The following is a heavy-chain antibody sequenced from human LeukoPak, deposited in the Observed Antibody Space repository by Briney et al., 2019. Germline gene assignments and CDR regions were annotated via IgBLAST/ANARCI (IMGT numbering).Heavy chain of an antibody. J-gene: IGHJ6*02. D-gene: IGHD3-3*01. CDR1: GFTFSSYA. CDR2: ISGSGGST. CDR3: AKDQGPPDYDFWSVYFHYYYYGMDV. V-gene: IGHV3-23*01. Sequence: GGSLRLSCAASGFTFSSYAMSWVRQAPGKGLEWVSAISGSGGSTYYADSVKGRFTISRDNSKNTLYLQMNSLRAEDTAVYYCAKDQGPPDYDFWSVYFHYYYYGMDVWGQGTTVTVSS.